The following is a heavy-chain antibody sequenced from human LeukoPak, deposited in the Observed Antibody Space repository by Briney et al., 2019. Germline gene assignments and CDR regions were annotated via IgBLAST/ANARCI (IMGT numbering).Heavy chain of an antibody. J-gene: IGHJ4*02. CDR3: ARDSGGAPATPTRIFDY. V-gene: IGHV1-46*01. CDR2: INPSGGST. D-gene: IGHD2-15*01. Sequence: GASVTVSRKASGYTFTSYYMHWVRQAPGQGLEWMGIINPSGGSTSYAQKFQGRVTMTRDTSTRTVYMELSSLRSEDTAVYYCARDSGGAPATPTRIFDYWGQGTLVTVSS. CDR1: GYTFTSYY.